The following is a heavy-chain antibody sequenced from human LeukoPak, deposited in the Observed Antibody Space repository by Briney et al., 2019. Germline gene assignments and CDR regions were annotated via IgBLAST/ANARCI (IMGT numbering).Heavy chain of an antibody. V-gene: IGHV4-39*07. CDR2: MYYSGIT. CDR3: ARSMVRGVPLHP. J-gene: IGHJ5*02. D-gene: IGHD3-10*01. CDR1: GGSISSSNYY. Sequence: PSETLSLTCAVSGGSISSSNYYWGWIRQPPGKGLEWIGSMYYSGITYYNPSLKSRLTISVDTSKNQFSLKLSSVTAADTAVYYCARSMVRGVPLHPWGQGTLVTVSS.